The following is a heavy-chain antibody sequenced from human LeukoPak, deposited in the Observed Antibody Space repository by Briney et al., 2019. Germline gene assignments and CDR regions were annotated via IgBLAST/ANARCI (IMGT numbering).Heavy chain of an antibody. J-gene: IGHJ6*02. CDR1: GYTFTSYY. D-gene: IGHD3-16*01. CDR3: ASHTGYYESGEYGDYYYYGMNV. CDR2: INPSGGST. Sequence: ASVKVSCKASGYTFTSYYMHWVRQAPGQGLEWMGIINPSGGSTSYAQKFQGRVTMTRDTSTSTVYMELSSLRSEDTAVYYCASHTGYYESGEYGDYYYYGMNVWGQGTTITVS. V-gene: IGHV1-46*01.